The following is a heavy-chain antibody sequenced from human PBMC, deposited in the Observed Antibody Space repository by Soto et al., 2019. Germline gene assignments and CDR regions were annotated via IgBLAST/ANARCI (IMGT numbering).Heavy chain of an antibody. D-gene: IGHD6-13*01. Sequence: SETLSLTCTVSGGSISSRSYYWGWIRQPPGKGLEWIGSIYYSGSTYYNPSLKSRVTISVDTSNNQFSLKLNSVTAADTAVYYCARELPAASAFDYWGQGTLVTVSS. CDR1: GGSISSRSYY. V-gene: IGHV4-39*02. J-gene: IGHJ4*02. CDR3: ARELPAASAFDY. CDR2: IYYSGST.